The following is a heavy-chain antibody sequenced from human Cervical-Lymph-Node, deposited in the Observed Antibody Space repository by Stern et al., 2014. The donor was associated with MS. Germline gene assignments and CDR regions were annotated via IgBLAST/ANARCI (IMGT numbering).Heavy chain of an antibody. V-gene: IGHV3-49*03. CDR2: IRCRAHGGTT. Sequence: EVQLAESGGGLEQPGRSLRLSCIASGFTFGDYAVSWFRQAPGKGLEWLGFIRCRAHGGTTDYAASVKGRFSISRDDSKTIAYLQMSSLKTGDTAVYYCSRSLCGASCYTVVDYWGQGTLVTVSS. CDR1: GFTFGDYA. D-gene: IGHD2-2*02. CDR3: SRSLCGASCYTVVDY. J-gene: IGHJ4*02.